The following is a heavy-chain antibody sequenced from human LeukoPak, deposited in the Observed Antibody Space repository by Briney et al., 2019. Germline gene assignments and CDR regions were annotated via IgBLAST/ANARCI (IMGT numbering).Heavy chain of an antibody. CDR3: ARETHPGLGTSNWFDP. V-gene: IGHV7-4-1*02. CDR2: INTNTGNP. Sequence: ASVKVSCKTSGYNFSYFYIHWVRQAPGQGLEWMGWINTNTGNPTYAQGFTGRFVFSLDTSFGTAYLQISSLKAEDTAVYYCARETHPGLGTSNWFDPWGQGTLVTVSS. CDR1: GYNFSYFY. D-gene: IGHD1-14*01. J-gene: IGHJ5*02.